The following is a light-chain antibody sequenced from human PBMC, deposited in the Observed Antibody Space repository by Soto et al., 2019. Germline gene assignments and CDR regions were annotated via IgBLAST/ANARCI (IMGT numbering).Light chain of an antibody. V-gene: IGKV3-20*01. CDR2: GAY. CDR3: QHYDSSSRT. CDR1: RSLSSTQ. J-gene: IGKJ1*01. Sequence: EIVLTQSPGTLSLSPGERATLSCRASRSLSSTQLAWYQQKPGQAPRLLIYGAYSRGTGIPDRFSGSGSGTDFTFTITRLEPEDFAVYYCQHYDSSSRTFGQGTKVEIK.